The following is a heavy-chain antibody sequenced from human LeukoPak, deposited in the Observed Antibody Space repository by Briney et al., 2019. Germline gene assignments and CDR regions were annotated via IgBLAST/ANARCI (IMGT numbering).Heavy chain of an antibody. CDR1: IFTFSTYT. J-gene: IGHJ4*02. CDR3: ARGAFYFDF. Sequence: LPGGSLRLSCAVSIFTFSTYTMNWLRHAPGKALEWVSSISSGSSNIYYADSVKGRFTISRDNAKNSLYLQMNSLRDEDTAVYYCARGAFYFDFWGQGTLVTVSS. V-gene: IGHV3-48*02. CDR2: ISSGSSNI.